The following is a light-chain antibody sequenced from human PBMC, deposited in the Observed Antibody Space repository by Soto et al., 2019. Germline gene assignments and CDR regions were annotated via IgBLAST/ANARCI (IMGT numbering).Light chain of an antibody. CDR1: SSDVRGYNY. CDR3: SSYTSSSTLGVV. Sequence: QSALTQPASVSGSPGQSITISCTGTSSDVRGYNYVSWYQHYPGKAPKLMIYEVSNRPSGVSNRFSGSKSGNTASLTISGLQAEDEADYYCSSYTSSSTLGVVFGGGTKLTVL. CDR2: EVS. J-gene: IGLJ2*01. V-gene: IGLV2-14*01.